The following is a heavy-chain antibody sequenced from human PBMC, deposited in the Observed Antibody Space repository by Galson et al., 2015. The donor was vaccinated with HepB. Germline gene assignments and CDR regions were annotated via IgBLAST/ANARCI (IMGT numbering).Heavy chain of an antibody. Sequence: VKVSCKASGYTFTSYGISWVRQAPGQGLEWMGWISAYNGNTNYAQKLQGRVTMTTDTSTSTAYMELRSLRSDDTAVYYCARVPHMGAGWYSGHLQYWAYWGQGTLVTVSS. CDR1: GYTFTSYG. CDR3: ARVPHMGAGWYSGHLQYWAY. J-gene: IGHJ4*02. V-gene: IGHV1-18*01. D-gene: IGHD6-19*01. CDR2: ISAYNGNT.